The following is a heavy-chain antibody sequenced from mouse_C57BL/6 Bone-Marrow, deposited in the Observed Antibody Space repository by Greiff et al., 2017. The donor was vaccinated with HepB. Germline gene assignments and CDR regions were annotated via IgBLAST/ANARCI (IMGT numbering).Heavy chain of an antibody. J-gene: IGHJ2*01. Sequence: QVQLKQPGAELVKPGASVKLSCKASGYTFTSYWMQWVKQRPGQGLEWIGEIDPSDSYTNYNQKFKGKATLTVDTSSSTAYMQLSSLTSEDSAVYYCARRRITTVVDYWGQGTTLTVSS. CDR2: IDPSDSYT. CDR3: ARRRITTVVDY. CDR1: GYTFTSYW. V-gene: IGHV1-50*01. D-gene: IGHD1-1*01.